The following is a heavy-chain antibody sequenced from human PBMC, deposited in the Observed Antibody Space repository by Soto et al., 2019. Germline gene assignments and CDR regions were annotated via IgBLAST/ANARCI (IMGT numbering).Heavy chain of an antibody. J-gene: IGHJ4*02. CDR2: VYYSATTNYKPST. Sequence: SETLSLTFTFPGRAIGIHYCSWIRQPPGKGLEWLGYVYYSATTNYKPSTNYNPSLETRVTISIDTSKNHFSLNLSSVTAADTAVYYCATGRHYYGSEFWGQGNLVTVSS. D-gene: IGHD3-10*01. CDR1: GRAIGIHY. V-gene: IGHV4-59*11. CDR3: ATGRHYYGSEF.